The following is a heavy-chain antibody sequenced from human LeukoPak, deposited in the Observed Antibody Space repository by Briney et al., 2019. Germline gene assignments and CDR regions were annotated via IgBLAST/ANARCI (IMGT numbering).Heavy chain of an antibody. CDR1: GGSISSYY. Sequence: SETLSLTCTVSGGSISSYYWSWIRQPPGRGLEWIGYIYYSGSTNYNPSLKSRVTISVDTSKNQFSLKLSSVTAADTAVYYCARVTSGGLWFGELLDAFDIWGQGTMVTVSS. V-gene: IGHV4-59*01. J-gene: IGHJ3*02. CDR2: IYYSGST. D-gene: IGHD3-10*01. CDR3: ARVTSGGLWFGELLDAFDI.